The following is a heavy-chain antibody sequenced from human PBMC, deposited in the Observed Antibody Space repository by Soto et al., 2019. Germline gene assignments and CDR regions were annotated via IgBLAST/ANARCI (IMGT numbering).Heavy chain of an antibody. CDR1: GCSISSGGYY. V-gene: IGHV4-31*03. CDR2: IYYSGST. J-gene: IGHJ3*02. D-gene: IGHD3-22*01. CDR3: ARQGDPYDSSGYYSSRAFDI. Sequence: PXETLSLTCTVAGCSISSGGYYWSWIRQHRGKGLEWIGYIYYSGSTYYNPSLKSRVTISVDTSKNQFSLKLSSVTAADTAMYYCARQGDPYDSSGYYSSRAFDIWGQGTMVTVSS.